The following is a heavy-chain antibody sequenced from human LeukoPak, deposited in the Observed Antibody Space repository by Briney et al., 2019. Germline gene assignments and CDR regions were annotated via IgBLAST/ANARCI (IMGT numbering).Heavy chain of an antibody. J-gene: IGHJ4*02. D-gene: IGHD1-14*01. CDR3: ARNFHPGNWDY. CDR1: GYTFSKYG. Sequence: ASVKVSCKTSGYTFSKYGISWVRQAPGQGPEWMGWISGYNGHTNCAQKLQERVTMTTDTSTSTAYMELRSLRSDDTAVYYCARNFHPGNWDYWGQGTLVTVSS. V-gene: IGHV1-18*01. CDR2: ISGYNGHT.